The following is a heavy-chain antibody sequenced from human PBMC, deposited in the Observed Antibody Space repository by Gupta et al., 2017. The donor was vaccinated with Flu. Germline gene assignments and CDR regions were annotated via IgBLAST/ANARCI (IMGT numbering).Heavy chain of an antibody. CDR3: ARVDITIFGVGIIRGWAFDI. CDR1: GFTFSSYW. D-gene: IGHD3-3*01. J-gene: IGHJ3*02. V-gene: IGHV3-7*01. CDR2: IKQDGSEK. Sequence: EVQLVESGGGLVQPGGSLRLSCAASGFTFSSYWMSWVRQAPGKGLEWVANIKQDGSEKYYVDSVKGRFTIARDNAKNSLYLQRNSLRAEETAVYYCARVDITIFGVGIIRGWAFDIWGQGTMVTVSS.